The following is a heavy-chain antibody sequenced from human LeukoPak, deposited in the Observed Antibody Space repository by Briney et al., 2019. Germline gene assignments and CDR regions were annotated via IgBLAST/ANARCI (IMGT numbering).Heavy chain of an antibody. CDR2: IRYDGSNK. V-gene: IGHV3-33*06. J-gene: IGHJ4*02. CDR1: GFTFSSYC. Sequence: PGRSMRLSCAASGFTFSSYCMHWVRQAPGRGLEWVAVIRYDGSNKYYADSVKGRFTISRDNSKKPLYMQMNRLRGKDTAVYYFAKDFRELPDYWGQGTLVTVSS. CDR3: AKDFRELPDY. D-gene: IGHD1-26*01.